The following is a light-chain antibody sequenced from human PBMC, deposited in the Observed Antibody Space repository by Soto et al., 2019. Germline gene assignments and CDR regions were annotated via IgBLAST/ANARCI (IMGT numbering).Light chain of an antibody. Sequence: EIVMTQSPATRSVSPGERATLSCRASQSVSSNLAWYQQKPGQAPRLLIYGASTRATGIPARFSGSGSGTEFTLTISSLQSEDFAVYYCQQYNNWLETFGQGTKVDIK. CDR1: QSVSSN. CDR2: GAS. V-gene: IGKV3-15*01. J-gene: IGKJ1*01. CDR3: QQYNNWLET.